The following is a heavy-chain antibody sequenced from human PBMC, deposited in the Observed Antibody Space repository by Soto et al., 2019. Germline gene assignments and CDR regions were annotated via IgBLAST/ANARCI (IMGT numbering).Heavy chain of an antibody. J-gene: IGHJ4*02. Sequence: GGSLRLSCAASGFTSSSYAMHRVRQARCKGLEWVAVISYEGSNKYYADSVKGRFIISRDNSKSTLYLQMNSLRTEDTAVYYCASEWKHDGLDYWGQGTLVTVSS. CDR3: ASEWKHDGLDY. V-gene: IGHV3-30-3*01. CDR1: GFTSSSYA. CDR2: ISYEGSNK. D-gene: IGHD5-18*01.